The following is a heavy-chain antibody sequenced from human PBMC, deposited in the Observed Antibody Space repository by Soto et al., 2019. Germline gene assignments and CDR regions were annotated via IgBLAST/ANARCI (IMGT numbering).Heavy chain of an antibody. CDR3: AKEDYDGRFDY. J-gene: IGHJ4*02. CDR2: ISGSGGST. V-gene: IGHV3-23*01. D-gene: IGHD3-22*01. CDR1: GFTFSSYG. Sequence: SLRLSCAGSGFTFSSYGMHWVRQAPGKGLEWVSAISGSGGSTYYADSVKGRFTISRDNSKNTLYLQMNSLRAEDTAVYYCAKEDYDGRFDYWGQGTLVTVSS.